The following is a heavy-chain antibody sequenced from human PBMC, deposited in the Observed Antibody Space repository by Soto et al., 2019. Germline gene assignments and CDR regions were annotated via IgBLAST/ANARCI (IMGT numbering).Heavy chain of an antibody. CDR2: MNPNSGNT. D-gene: IGHD2-15*01. V-gene: IGHV1-8*01. Sequence: QVQLVQSGAEVKKPGASVKVSCKASGYTFTSYDINWVRQATGQGLEWMGWMNPNSGNTGYAQKFQGRVTMTRNTSIITAERGLSTLRSEDAAFYSCAGGDGGGGGSYSASPPAWGRAVWGQGPTATVS. CDR1: GYTFTSYD. J-gene: IGHJ6*01. CDR3: AGGDGGGGGSYSASPPAWGRAV.